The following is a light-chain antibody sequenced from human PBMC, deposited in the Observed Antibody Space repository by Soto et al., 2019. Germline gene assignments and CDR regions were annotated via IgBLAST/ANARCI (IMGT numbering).Light chain of an antibody. V-gene: IGKV3-20*01. CDR3: QQTAHSPLT. Sequence: EIVLTQSPGTLSLSPGERATLSCRASQSVTNNYVAWYQQKPGQAPRLLIHDASSRATGIPDRFSGGGSGTDFTLTISRLEPEDLAVYFCQQTAHSPLTFGQGTRVDIK. J-gene: IGKJ1*01. CDR2: DAS. CDR1: QSVTNNY.